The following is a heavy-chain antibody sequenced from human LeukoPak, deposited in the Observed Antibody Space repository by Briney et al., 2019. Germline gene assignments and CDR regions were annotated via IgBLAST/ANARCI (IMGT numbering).Heavy chain of an antibody. CDR3: ATVSKAYYYDSSGYQEMGYFDY. CDR1: GYTLTELS. Sequence: ASVKVSCKVSGYTLTELSMHWVRQAPGKGLEWMGGFDPEDGETIYAQKFQGRVTMTEHTSTDTAYMELSSLRSEDTAVYYCATVSKAYYYDSSGYQEMGYFDYWGQGTLVTVSS. CDR2: FDPEDGET. D-gene: IGHD3-22*01. V-gene: IGHV1-24*01. J-gene: IGHJ4*02.